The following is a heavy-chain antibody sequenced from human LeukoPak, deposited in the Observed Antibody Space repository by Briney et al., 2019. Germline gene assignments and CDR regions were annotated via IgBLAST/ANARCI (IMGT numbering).Heavy chain of an antibody. CDR3: ARESSSIIWGSGYFDY. CDR2: IYYSGST. CDR1: GFTFSSYSMN. Sequence: GSLRLSCVASGFTFSSYSMNWVRQPPGKGLEWIGSIYYSGSTYYNPSLKSRVTISVDTSKNQFSLKLSSVTAADTAVYYCARESSSIIWGSGYFDYWGQGTLVTVSS. V-gene: IGHV4-39*02. D-gene: IGHD7-27*01. J-gene: IGHJ4*02.